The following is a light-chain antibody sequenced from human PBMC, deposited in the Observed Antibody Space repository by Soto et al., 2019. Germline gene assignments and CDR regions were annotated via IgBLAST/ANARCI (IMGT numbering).Light chain of an antibody. V-gene: IGKV1D-16*01. Sequence: EIQIPQSPSSVFASVGARVTITCRSSEDISTWLAWYQQTQGKAPKILIYAASSLQSGVPSRFSGSGSGTDFTLTISSLQPDDFETYYCQEYNTYSRTFGQGTKVDIK. CDR2: AAS. CDR3: QEYNTYSRT. J-gene: IGKJ1*01. CDR1: EDISTW.